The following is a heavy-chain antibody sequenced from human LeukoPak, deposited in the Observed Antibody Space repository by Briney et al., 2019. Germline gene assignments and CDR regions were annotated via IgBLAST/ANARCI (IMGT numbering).Heavy chain of an antibody. CDR3: ARVQGSSWYYFDY. CDR2: INPNSGGT. CDR1: GYTFTDYY. D-gene: IGHD6-13*01. J-gene: IGHJ4*02. V-gene: IGHV1-2*02. Sequence: ASVKVSCKASGYTFTDYYMHWVRQAPGQGLEWMGWINPNSGGTNYAQKFQGRVTMTRDTSISTAYMELSRLRSDDTAVYYCARVQGSSWYYFDYWGQGTLVTVSS.